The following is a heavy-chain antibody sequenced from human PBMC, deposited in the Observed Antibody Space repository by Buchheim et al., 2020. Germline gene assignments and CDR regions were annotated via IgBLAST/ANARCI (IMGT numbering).Heavy chain of an antibody. J-gene: IGHJ6*03. D-gene: IGHD2-8*01. CDR2: IYHSGST. Sequence: QVQLQESGPGLVKPSGTLSLTCAVSGGSISSSNWCSWVRPPPGKGLEWIGEIYHSGSTNYNPSLKSRVTISVDKSKNPFSLKLSSVTAADTAVYYCASLGYCTNGVCRFPRPYCYYMDVWGKGTT. CDR1: GGSISSSNW. V-gene: IGHV4-4*02. CDR3: ASLGYCTNGVCRFPRPYCYYMDV.